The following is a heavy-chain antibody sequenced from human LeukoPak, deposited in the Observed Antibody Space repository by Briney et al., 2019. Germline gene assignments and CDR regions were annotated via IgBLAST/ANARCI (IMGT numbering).Heavy chain of an antibody. V-gene: IGHV5-51*01. D-gene: IGHD6-13*01. J-gene: IGHJ6*02. CDR2: IYPGDSDT. CDR1: GYSFTSYW. Sequence: GESLKISCKGSGYSFTSYWIGWVLQMPGKGLEWMGIIYPGDSDTRYSPSFQGQVTISADKSISTAYLQWSSLKASDTAMYYCARHLLSYSSNLIGGMDVWGQGTTVTVSS. CDR3: ARHLLSYSSNLIGGMDV.